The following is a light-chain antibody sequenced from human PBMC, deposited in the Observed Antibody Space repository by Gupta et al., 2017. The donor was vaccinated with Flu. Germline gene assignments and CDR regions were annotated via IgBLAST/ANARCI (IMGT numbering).Light chain of an antibody. V-gene: IGKV1-27*01. Sequence: DIQMTQSPSSLSASVGDRVTISCRARQGIANNLAWYQQKPGKVPRLLIYAASTLQSGVPSRFSGSGSGTDFTLTISSLQPEDVASYYCQNEDSSPITFGGGTMLDIK. CDR1: QGIANN. J-gene: IGKJ4*01. CDR3: QNEDSSPIT. CDR2: AAS.